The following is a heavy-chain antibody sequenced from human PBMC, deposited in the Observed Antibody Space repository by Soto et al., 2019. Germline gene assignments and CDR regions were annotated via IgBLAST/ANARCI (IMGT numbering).Heavy chain of an antibody. D-gene: IGHD5-18*01. Sequence: QVKLVQSGAEVKKPGASVKVSCKASGYPFTRYAMHWVRQAPGQRLEWMGWINAGNGNTKYSQKFQGRVTITRDTSASTAYMELSSLRSEDTAVYYCARDPGYSYGYNWGQGTLVTVS. V-gene: IGHV1-3*01. CDR2: INAGNGNT. CDR3: ARDPGYSYGYN. CDR1: GYPFTRYA. J-gene: IGHJ4*02.